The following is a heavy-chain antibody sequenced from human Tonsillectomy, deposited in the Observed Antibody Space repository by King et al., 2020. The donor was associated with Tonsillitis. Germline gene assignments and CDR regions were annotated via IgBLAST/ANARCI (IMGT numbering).Heavy chain of an antibody. J-gene: IGHJ4*02. CDR3: AREVQQWLVTRFDY. CDR1: GGSISSYY. D-gene: IGHD6-19*01. Sequence: QLQESGPGLVKPSETLSLTCTVSGGSISSYYWSWIRQPAGKGLEWIGRIYTSGSTNYNPSLKSRVTMSVDTSKNQFSLKLRSVTAADTAVYYCAREVQQWLVTRFDYWGQGTLVTVSS. V-gene: IGHV4-4*07. CDR2: IYTSGST.